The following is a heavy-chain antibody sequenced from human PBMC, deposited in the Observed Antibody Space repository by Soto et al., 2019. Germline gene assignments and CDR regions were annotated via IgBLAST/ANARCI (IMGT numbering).Heavy chain of an antibody. J-gene: IGHJ4*02. CDR2: IYYSGST. CDR1: GGSISSYY. CDR3: ASQEGQWLAFAY. D-gene: IGHD6-19*01. Sequence: PSETLSLTCTVSGGSISSYYWSWIRQPPGKGLEWIGYIYYSGSTNYNPSLKSRVTISVDTSKNQFSLKLSSVTAEDTAVYYCASQEGQWLAFAYWGQGTLVTVSS. V-gene: IGHV4-59*01.